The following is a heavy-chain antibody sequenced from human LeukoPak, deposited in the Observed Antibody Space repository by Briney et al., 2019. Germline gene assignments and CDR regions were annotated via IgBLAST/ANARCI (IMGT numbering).Heavy chain of an antibody. J-gene: IGHJ4*02. D-gene: IGHD3-3*01. V-gene: IGHV4-30-4*08. CDR3: AREADWGSYDFWSGRPADY. Sequence: PSETLSLTCTVSGGSISSGDYYWSWIRQPPGKGLEWIGYIYYSGSTYYNPSLKSRVTISVDTSKNQFSLKLSSVTAADTAVYYCAREADWGSYDFWSGRPADYWGQGTLVTVSS. CDR2: IYYSGST. CDR1: GGSISSGDYY.